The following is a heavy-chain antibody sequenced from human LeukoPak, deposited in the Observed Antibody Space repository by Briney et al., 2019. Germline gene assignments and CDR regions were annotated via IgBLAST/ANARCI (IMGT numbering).Heavy chain of an antibody. D-gene: IGHD4-23*01. CDR1: GYAFGDYA. J-gene: IGHJ4*02. Sequence: GGSLRLSCTASGYAFGDYALSWFRQAPGKGLEWVSFIRSKTYGGTTHYAASVQGRFSISRDDSKGIAFLQMNSLKIEDTAVYYCARVDYGGAPRRNYWGQGTLVTVSS. CDR3: ARVDYGGAPRRNY. V-gene: IGHV3-49*03. CDR2: IRSKTYGGTT.